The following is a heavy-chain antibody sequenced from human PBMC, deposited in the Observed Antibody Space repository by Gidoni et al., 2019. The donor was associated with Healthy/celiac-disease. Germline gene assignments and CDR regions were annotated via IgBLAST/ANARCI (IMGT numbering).Heavy chain of an antibody. CDR1: GGSISSGGYY. Sequence: QVQLPESGPGLVQPSQTLSLTCTVSGGSISSGGYYWSWIRQHPGKGLEWIGYIYYSGSTYYNPSLKSRVTIAVDTSKNQFSLKLSSVTAADTAVYYCARDSREMATSYFDYWGQGTLVTVSS. J-gene: IGHJ4*02. CDR2: IYYSGST. CDR3: ARDSREMATSYFDY. D-gene: IGHD5-12*01. V-gene: IGHV4-31*03.